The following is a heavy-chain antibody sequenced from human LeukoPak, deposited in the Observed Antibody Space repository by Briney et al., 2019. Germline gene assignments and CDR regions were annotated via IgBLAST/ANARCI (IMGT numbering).Heavy chain of an antibody. V-gene: IGHV4-30-4*01. J-gene: IGHJ3*02. Sequence: SQTLSLTCTVSGGSISSGDYYWSWIRQPPGKGLEWIGYIYYSGSTHYNPSLKSRVTISVDTSKNQFSLKLSSVTAADTAVYYCARVTTVLAFDIWGQGTMVTVSS. CDR1: GGSISSGDYY. CDR3: ARVTTVLAFDI. CDR2: IYYSGST. D-gene: IGHD1-1*01.